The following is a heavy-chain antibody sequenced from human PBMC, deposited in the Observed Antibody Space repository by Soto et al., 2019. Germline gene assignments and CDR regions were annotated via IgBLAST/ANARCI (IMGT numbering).Heavy chain of an antibody. D-gene: IGHD2-15*01. Sequence: ASVKVSCKASGYTFTSYDINWVRQATGQGLEWMGWMNPNSGNTGYAQKLQGRVTMTRNTSISTAYMELSSLRSEDTAVYYCARERGCSGDSCYFFDYWGQGTLVTVSS. V-gene: IGHV1-8*01. CDR3: ARERGCSGDSCYFFDY. CDR2: MNPNSGNT. J-gene: IGHJ4*02. CDR1: GYTFTSYD.